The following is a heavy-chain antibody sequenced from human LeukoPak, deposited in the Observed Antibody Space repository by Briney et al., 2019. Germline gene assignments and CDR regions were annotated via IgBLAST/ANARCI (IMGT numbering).Heavy chain of an antibody. CDR2: ISHSGST. CDR1: GGSISSSNW. J-gene: IGHJ6*02. V-gene: IGHV4-4*02. D-gene: IGHD6-19*01. Sequence: PSGTLSLTCAVSGGSISSSNWWSWVRQPPGKGLEWIGEISHSGSTNFNPSLKSRVTISVDKSKNQFSLKLSSVTAADTAVYYCARDYSSGWYSGMDVWGQGTTVTVSS. CDR3: ARDYSSGWYSGMDV.